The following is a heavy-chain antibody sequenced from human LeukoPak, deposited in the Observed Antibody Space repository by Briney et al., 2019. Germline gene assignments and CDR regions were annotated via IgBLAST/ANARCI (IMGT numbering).Heavy chain of an antibody. J-gene: IGHJ4*02. CDR2: INYNGDNK. Sequence: PGGSLRLSCAASGFTSSIYTMNWVRQAPGKGLEWVSIINYNGDNKYYADSVQGRFTISRDNSKNTVYLQMNSLRAEDTAIYYCAKDGHCPGALCPTQIAVAGYNDNWGQGTLVTVSS. CDR3: AKDGHCPGALCPTQIAVAGYNDN. V-gene: IGHV3-23*01. CDR1: GFTSSIYT. D-gene: IGHD2-8*02.